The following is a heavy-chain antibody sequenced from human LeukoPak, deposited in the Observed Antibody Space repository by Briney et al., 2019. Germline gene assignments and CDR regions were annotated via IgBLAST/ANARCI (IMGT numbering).Heavy chain of an antibody. Sequence: ASVKVSCKASGYTFTSYAMHWVRQAPGQRLEWMGWINAGNGNTKYSQKFQGRVTITADESTSTAYMELSSLRSEDTAVYYCAREYGGKGIFDYWGQGTLVTVSS. CDR3: AREYGGKGIFDY. CDR1: GYTFTSYA. V-gene: IGHV1-3*01. CDR2: INAGNGNT. D-gene: IGHD4-23*01. J-gene: IGHJ4*02.